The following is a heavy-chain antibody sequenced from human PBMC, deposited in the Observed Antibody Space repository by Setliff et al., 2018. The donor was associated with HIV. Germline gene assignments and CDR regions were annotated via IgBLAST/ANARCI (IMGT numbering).Heavy chain of an antibody. CDR2: IRSKADKYAT. J-gene: IGHJ4*02. CDR3: TSDPPASGWTLAY. D-gene: IGHD6-19*01. Sequence: PGESLKISCAASGFTFSGAEIHWVRQVSGKGLEWVGRIRSKADKYATDYGASAKGRFIISRDDSKKTAYLQMDSLRAEDTALYYCTSDPPASGWTLAYWGQGALVTVSS. V-gene: IGHV3-73*01. CDR1: GFTFSGAE.